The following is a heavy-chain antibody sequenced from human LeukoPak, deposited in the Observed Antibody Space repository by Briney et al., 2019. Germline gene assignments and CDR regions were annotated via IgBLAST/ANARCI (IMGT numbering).Heavy chain of an antibody. CDR2: IYYSGST. V-gene: IGHV4-59*01. CDR3: AGALVGYCSSTGCYSIYYYYYGMDV. J-gene: IGHJ6*04. D-gene: IGHD2-2*02. CDR1: GGSISSYY. Sequence: SETLSLTCTVSGGSISSYYWSWIRQPPGKGLEWIGYIYYSGSTNYNPSLKSRVTISVDTSKSQFSLKLSSVTAADTAVYYCAGALVGYCSSTGCYSIYYYYYGMDVWGKGTTVTVSS.